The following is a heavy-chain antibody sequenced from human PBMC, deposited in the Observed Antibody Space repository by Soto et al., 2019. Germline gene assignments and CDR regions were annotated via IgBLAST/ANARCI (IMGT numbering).Heavy chain of an antibody. CDR2: IYYSGST. Sequence: SETLSLTCAVSGYSISSSNWWGWIRQPPGKGLEWIGYIYYSGSTYYNPSLKSRVTISVDTSKNQFSLKLDSVTAADTAVYYCARAVYYGSGSYLYYYYYGMDVWGQGTTVTVSS. CDR3: ARAVYYGSGSYLYYYYYGMDV. J-gene: IGHJ6*02. D-gene: IGHD3-10*01. CDR1: GYSISSSNW. V-gene: IGHV4-28*03.